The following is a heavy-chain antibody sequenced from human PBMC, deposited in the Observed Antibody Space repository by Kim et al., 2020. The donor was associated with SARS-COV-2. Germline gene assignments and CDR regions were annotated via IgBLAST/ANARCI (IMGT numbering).Heavy chain of an antibody. CDR3: ARAYYDYVWGSYRPAPPDY. Sequence: ASVKVSCKASGYTFTGYYMHWVRQAPGQGLEWMGWINPNSGGTNYAQKFQGRVTMTRDTSISTAYMELSRLRSDDTAVYYCARAYYDYVWGSYRPAPPDYWGQGTLVTVSS. CDR2: INPNSGGT. V-gene: IGHV1-2*02. D-gene: IGHD3-16*02. CDR1: GYTFTGYY. J-gene: IGHJ4*02.